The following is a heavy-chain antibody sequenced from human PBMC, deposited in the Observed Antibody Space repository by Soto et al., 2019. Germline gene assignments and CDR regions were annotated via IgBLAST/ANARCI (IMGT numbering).Heavy chain of an antibody. D-gene: IGHD2-2*02. J-gene: IGHJ4*02. CDR2: IYTSGST. V-gene: IGHV4-39*01. CDR3: ARHGHGYCSSPSCHTDY. CDR1: GGSISSTSYY. Sequence: SETLSLTCTVSGGSISSTSYYWGWVRQPPGKGLEWIGAIYTSGSTYYNPSLKSRITISVDTSKNQFSLKLSSVTATDTAVYYCARHGHGYCSSPSCHTDYWGQGTLVTGSS.